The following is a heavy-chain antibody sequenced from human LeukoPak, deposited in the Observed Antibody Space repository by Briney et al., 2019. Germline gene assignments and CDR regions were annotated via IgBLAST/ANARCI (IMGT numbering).Heavy chain of an antibody. D-gene: IGHD3-22*01. V-gene: IGHV3-43*02. CDR3: AKVGESSGGYYSFDS. Sequence: PGGSLRLSCAASGFTFHDYAMHWVRQVPGKGLEWVSLISGDGGDTYYADSVRGRFAISRDNRKNSLYLQVNSLRTEDTALCYCAKVGESSGGYYSFDSWGQGTLVTVSS. CDR2: ISGDGGDT. J-gene: IGHJ4*02. CDR1: GFTFHDYA.